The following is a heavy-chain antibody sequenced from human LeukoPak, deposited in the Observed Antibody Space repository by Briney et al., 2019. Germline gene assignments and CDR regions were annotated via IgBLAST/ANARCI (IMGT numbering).Heavy chain of an antibody. Sequence: GGSLRLSCAASGFTVSGNYMSWVRQAPGKGLEWVSVIYSDGSTYHADSVKGRFTISRHNSKNTLYLQMNGLRAEDTAVYYCARGLASVAVAAGDSYYGMDVWGQGTTVTVSS. D-gene: IGHD6-19*01. J-gene: IGHJ6*02. V-gene: IGHV3-53*04. CDR2: IYSDGST. CDR1: GFTVSGNY. CDR3: ARGLASVAVAAGDSYYGMDV.